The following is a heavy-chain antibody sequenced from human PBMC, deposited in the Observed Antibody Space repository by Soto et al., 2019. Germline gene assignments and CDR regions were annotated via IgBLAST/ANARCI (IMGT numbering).Heavy chain of an antibody. CDR3: APHYPDSSGYFDH. Sequence: ASVKVSCKASGYMFTGNYMHWVRQAPGQGLEYMGWINPNSGATNYAQKFQGRVTMTWDTSISTAYVELSRLRSDDTAVEYCAPHYPDSSGYFDHWGQGTLVTVSS. J-gene: IGHJ4*02. CDR2: INPNSGAT. CDR1: GYMFTGNY. V-gene: IGHV1-2*02. D-gene: IGHD3-22*01.